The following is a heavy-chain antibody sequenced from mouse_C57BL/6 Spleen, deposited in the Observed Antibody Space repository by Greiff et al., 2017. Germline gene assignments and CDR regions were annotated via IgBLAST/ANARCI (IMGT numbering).Heavy chain of an antibody. CDR3: ARAGEWYFDV. J-gene: IGHJ1*03. Sequence: VQLKQSGPELVKPGASVKISCKASGYSFTGYYMNWVKQSPEKSLEWIGEINPSTGGTTYNQKFKAKATLTVDKSSSTAYMQLKSLTSEDSAVYYCARAGEWYFDVWGTGTTVTVSS. V-gene: IGHV1-42*01. CDR2: INPSTGGT. CDR1: GYSFTGYY.